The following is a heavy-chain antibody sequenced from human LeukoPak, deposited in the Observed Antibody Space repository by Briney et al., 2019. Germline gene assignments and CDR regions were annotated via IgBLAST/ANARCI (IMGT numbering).Heavy chain of an antibody. CDR3: VSTTRSSPFDN. D-gene: IGHD1-1*01. J-gene: IGHJ4*02. Sequence: GGSLRLSCAASGFTFSAYWMSWVRQAPGKGLEWLANIKQDGSDKQYVDSVKGRFAISRDNAKTSVYLQMNSLRAEGTALYYCVSTTRSSPFDNWGQGTLVTVSS. CDR1: GFTFSAYW. V-gene: IGHV3-7*01. CDR2: IKQDGSDK.